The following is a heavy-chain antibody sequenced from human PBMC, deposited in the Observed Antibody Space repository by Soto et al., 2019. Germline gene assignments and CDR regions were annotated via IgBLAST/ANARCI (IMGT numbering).Heavy chain of an antibody. CDR3: ARGYSSSWYPKAWFDP. D-gene: IGHD6-13*01. V-gene: IGHV4-59*01. Sequence: SETLSLTCTVSGGSISSYYWSWIRQPPGKGLEWIGYIYYSGSTNYNPSLKSRVTISVDTSKNQFSLKLSSVTAADTAVYYCARGYSSSWYPKAWFDPWGQGTLVTVSS. CDR2: IYYSGST. CDR1: GGSISSYY. J-gene: IGHJ5*02.